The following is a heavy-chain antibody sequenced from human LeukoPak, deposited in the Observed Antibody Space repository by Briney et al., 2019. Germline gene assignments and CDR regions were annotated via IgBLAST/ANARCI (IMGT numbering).Heavy chain of an antibody. V-gene: IGHV3-66*02. CDR3: ARDIRDYYGSGSRYYYYMDV. D-gene: IGHD3-10*01. Sequence: GGSLRLSCAASGFTVSSNYMSWVRQAPGKGLEWVSVIYSGGSTYYADSVKGRFTISRDNFKNTLYLQMNSLRAEDTAVYYCARDIRDYYGSGSRYYYYMDVWGKGTTVTVSS. CDR2: IYSGGST. J-gene: IGHJ6*03. CDR1: GFTVSSNY.